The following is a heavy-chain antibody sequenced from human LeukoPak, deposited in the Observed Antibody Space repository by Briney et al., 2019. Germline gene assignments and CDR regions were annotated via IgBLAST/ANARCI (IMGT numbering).Heavy chain of an antibody. J-gene: IGHJ4*02. CDR1: GGSISSYY. Sequence: SETLSLTCTVSGGSISSYYWSWIRPPPGKGLEWIGYLHYTGHIYYNPSLRSRVTMSVNTSKNLFSLKLSSVTAVDTALYYRAKYRGHDLSVESWGQGTLVTVSS. CDR2: LHYTGHI. V-gene: IGHV4-59*04. D-gene: IGHD5-12*01. CDR3: AKYRGHDLSVES.